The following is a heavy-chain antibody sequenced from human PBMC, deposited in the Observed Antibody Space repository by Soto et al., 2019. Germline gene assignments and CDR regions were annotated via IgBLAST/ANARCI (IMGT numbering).Heavy chain of an antibody. J-gene: IGHJ4*02. CDR1: GGSISSYY. V-gene: IGHV4-59*01. CDR3: ARDHYYGSGSGFDY. Sequence: SETLSLTCTFSGGSISSYYWSWIRQPPGKGLEWIGYIYYSGSTNYNPSLKSRVTISVDTSKNQFSLKLSSVTAADTAVYYCARDHYYGSGSGFDYWGQGTLVTVSS. CDR2: IYYSGST. D-gene: IGHD3-10*01.